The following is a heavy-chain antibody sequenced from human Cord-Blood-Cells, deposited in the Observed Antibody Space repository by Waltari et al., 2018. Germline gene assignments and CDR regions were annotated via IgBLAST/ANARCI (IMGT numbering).Heavy chain of an antibody. Sequence: QVQLQESGPGLVKPSETLSLTCTVSGGSISSYYWSWIRQPAGKGLEWIGRIYTSGSTNYTPSLKSRVTMSVDTSKSQFSLKLSSVTAADTAVYYCARDSYLTCWYFDLWGRGTLVTVSS. V-gene: IGHV4-4*07. CDR1: GGSISSYY. J-gene: IGHJ2*01. D-gene: IGHD3-10*01. CDR3: ARDSYLTCWYFDL. CDR2: IYTSGST.